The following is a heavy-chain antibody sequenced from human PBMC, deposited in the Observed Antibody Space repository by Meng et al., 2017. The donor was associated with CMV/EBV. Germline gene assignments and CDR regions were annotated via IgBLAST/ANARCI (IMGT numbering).Heavy chain of an antibody. CDR3: ARVCGGSCFDY. J-gene: IGHJ4*02. V-gene: IGHV1-69*01. Sequence: QAQWWQSVSRVKKPWSSVKVSFKAAGGAFSSYAISWVGQAPGQGLEWMGGIIPIFGTANYAQKFQGRVTITADESTSTAYMELSSLRSEDTAVYYCARVCGGSCFDYWGQGTLVTVSS. CDR1: GGAFSSYA. D-gene: IGHD2-15*01. CDR2: IIPIFGTA.